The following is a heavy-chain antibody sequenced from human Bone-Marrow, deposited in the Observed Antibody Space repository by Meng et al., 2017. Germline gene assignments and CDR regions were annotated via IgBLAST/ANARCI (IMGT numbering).Heavy chain of an antibody. V-gene: IGHV4-34*01. CDR3: ARGPTTMAHDFDY. D-gene: IGHD4-11*01. CDR1: GGSFSDYY. J-gene: IGHJ4*02. CDR2: INHSGST. Sequence: VRFRQWGDGLFKPSETLSPTVVVSGGSFSDYYWSWIRQPPGKGLEWIGEINHSGSTNYNPSLESRATISVDTSQNNLSLKLSSVTAADSAVYYCARGPTTMAHDFDYWGQGTLVTVSS.